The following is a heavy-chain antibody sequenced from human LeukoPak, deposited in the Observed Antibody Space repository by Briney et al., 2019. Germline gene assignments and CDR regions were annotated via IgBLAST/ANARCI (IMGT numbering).Heavy chain of an antibody. D-gene: IGHD3-3*01. J-gene: IGHJ4*02. CDR2: ISGSGGRT. V-gene: IGHV3-23*01. CDR3: AKAMEDGNADRFDY. CDR1: GFTFSSYA. Sequence: PGGSLRLSCAASGFTFSSYAMSWVRQAPGKALEWVSIISGSGGRTSHADSVKGRFTISRDNSKNTLYLQVNSLRAGDSAVYYCAKAMEDGNADRFDYWGQGTLVTVSS.